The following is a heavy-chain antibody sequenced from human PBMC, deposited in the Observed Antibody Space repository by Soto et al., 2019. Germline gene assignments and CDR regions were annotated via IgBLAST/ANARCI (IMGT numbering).Heavy chain of an antibody. CDR2: INAGNGNT. CDR3: ARVVGATPAYYFDY. D-gene: IGHD1-26*01. V-gene: IGHV1-3*05. J-gene: IGHJ4*02. CDR1: GYTFTSYA. Sequence: QVQLVQSGAEEKKPGASVKVSCKASGYTFTSYAMHWVRQAPGQRLEWMGWINAGNGNTKYSQKFQGRVTITRDTSASTAYMELSSLRSADTAVYYCARVVGATPAYYFDYWGQGTLVTVSS.